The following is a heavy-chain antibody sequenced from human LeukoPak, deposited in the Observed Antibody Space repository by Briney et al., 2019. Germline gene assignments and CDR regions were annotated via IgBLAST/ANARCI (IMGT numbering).Heavy chain of an antibody. V-gene: IGHV3-48*04. J-gene: IGHJ4*02. Sequence: GGSLRLSCAASGFTFSSNYMNWVRQAPGKGLEWVSYISSSSSTIYYADSVKGRFTISRDNAKNSLYLQMNSLRAEDTAVYYCARGGAYSGYVRWGQGTLVTVSS. D-gene: IGHD5-12*01. CDR2: ISSSSSTI. CDR1: GFTFSSNY. CDR3: ARGGAYSGYVR.